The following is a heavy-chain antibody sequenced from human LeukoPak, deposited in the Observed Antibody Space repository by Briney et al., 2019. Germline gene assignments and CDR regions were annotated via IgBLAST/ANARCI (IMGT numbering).Heavy chain of an antibody. V-gene: IGHV1-69*04. D-gene: IGHD3-22*01. CDR3: ARGITMIEDY. CDR2: IIPILGIA. Sequence: SVKVSCKASGGTFSSYAINWVRQAPGQGLEWMGRIIPILGIANYAQKFQGRVTITADKSTSTAYMELSSLRSEDTAVYYCARGITMIEDYWGQGTLVTVSS. J-gene: IGHJ4*02. CDR1: GGTFSSYA.